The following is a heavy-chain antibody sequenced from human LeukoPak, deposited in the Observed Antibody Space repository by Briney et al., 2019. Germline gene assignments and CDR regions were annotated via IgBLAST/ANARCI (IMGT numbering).Heavy chain of an antibody. Sequence: SGTLSLTCAVSGGSISSSNWWSCVRQSPGKGLEWIGEIFHSGSTNYNPSLKSRVTISVDKSKNQFSLKLSSVTAADTAVYYCARSACSGGSCYSDYWGQGTLVTVSS. J-gene: IGHJ4*02. V-gene: IGHV4-4*02. CDR3: ARSACSGGSCYSDY. CDR2: IFHSGST. CDR1: GGSISSSNW. D-gene: IGHD2-15*01.